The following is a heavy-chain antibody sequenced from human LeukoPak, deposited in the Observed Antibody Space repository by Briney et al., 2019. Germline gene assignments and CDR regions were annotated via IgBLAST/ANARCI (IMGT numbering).Heavy chain of an antibody. D-gene: IGHD3-22*01. V-gene: IGHV3-9*01. Sequence: GGSLRLSCAASGFTFDDYAMHWVRQAPGKGLEWVSGISWNSGSIGYADSVKGRFTISRDNAKNSLYLQMNSLRAEDTALYYCAKANTYYYASSGYYYFDYWGLGTLVTVSS. CDR3: AKANTYYYASSGYYYFDY. CDR1: GFTFDDYA. CDR2: ISWNSGSI. J-gene: IGHJ4*02.